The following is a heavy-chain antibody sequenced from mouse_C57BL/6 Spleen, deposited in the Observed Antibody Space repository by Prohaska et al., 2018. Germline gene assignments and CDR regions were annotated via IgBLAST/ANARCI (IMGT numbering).Heavy chain of an antibody. V-gene: IGHV1-18*01. CDR2: INPNNGGT. CDR3: ARSGGGLPSYYYAMDY. J-gene: IGHJ4*01. D-gene: IGHD2-2*01. Sequence: HGKSLEWIGDINPNNGGTIYNQKFKGKATLTVDKSSSTAYMELRSLTSEDTAVYYCARSGGGLPSYYYAMDYWGQGTSVTVSS.